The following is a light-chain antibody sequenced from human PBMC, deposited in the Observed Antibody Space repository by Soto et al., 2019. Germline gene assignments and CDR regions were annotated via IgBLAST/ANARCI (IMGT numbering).Light chain of an antibody. V-gene: IGKV3-15*01. CDR2: GAS. J-gene: IGKJ1*01. CDR1: QSLSSN. CDR3: QQHNNWPRT. Sequence: EIVMTQSPATLSVSPGERATLSCRASQSLSSNLAWYQQKPGQAPRLLIYGASTRATGIPDNFSGSGSGTEFTLTISSLASEDSAVYYCQQHNNWPRTFGQGTKV.